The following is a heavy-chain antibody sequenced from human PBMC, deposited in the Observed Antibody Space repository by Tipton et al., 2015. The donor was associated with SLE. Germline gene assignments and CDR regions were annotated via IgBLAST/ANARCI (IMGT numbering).Heavy chain of an antibody. J-gene: IGHJ4*02. CDR2: IHYSGST. Sequence: TLSLTCTVSGGSISSYYWSWIRQPPGKGLEWIGYIHYSGSTNYNPSLKSRVTISVDTSKNQFSLKLSSVTAADTAVYYCARVSGVPALYYFDYWGQGTLVTVSS. V-gene: IGHV4-59*12. CDR3: ARVSGVPALYYFDY. D-gene: IGHD3-3*01. CDR1: GGSISSYY.